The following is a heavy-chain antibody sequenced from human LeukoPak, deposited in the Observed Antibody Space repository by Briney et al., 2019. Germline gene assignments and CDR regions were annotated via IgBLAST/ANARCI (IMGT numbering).Heavy chain of an antibody. CDR1: GFMLSNYW. V-gene: IGHV3-74*01. CDR3: VKDMAGNYDY. Sequence: GGSLRLSCAASGFMLSNYWMHWVRQAPGKGLVWVSRINTDGSSTNYADSVTGRFTISRDNAENTLYLQMNSLRAEDTAIYYCVKDMAGNYDYWGQGTLVTVSS. CDR2: INTDGSST. D-gene: IGHD4-11*01. J-gene: IGHJ4*02.